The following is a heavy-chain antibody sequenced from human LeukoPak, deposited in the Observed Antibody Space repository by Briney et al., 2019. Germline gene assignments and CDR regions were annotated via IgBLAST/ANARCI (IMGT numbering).Heavy chain of an antibody. V-gene: IGHV3-74*01. J-gene: IGHJ4*02. Sequence: GESLKISCAASGFTFSNYWVHWVRQGSGKGLVWVSRISTDGNTTNYADSVKGRFTISRDNAKNTLYLQMSSLTAEDTAVYYCTRDVGFYGSGSYYRDWGQGSLVTVSS. CDR3: TRDVGFYGSGSYYRD. CDR2: ISTDGNTT. D-gene: IGHD3-10*01. CDR1: GFTFSNYW.